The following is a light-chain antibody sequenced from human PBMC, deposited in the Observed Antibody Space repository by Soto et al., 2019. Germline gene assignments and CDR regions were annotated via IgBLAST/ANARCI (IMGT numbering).Light chain of an antibody. CDR2: GAS. Sequence: DIVMTQSPATLSVSPGERATLSCRASQSVRNNLAWYQQKPGQAPRLLIYGASTRATGIPARFSGTGFGTEFTLTISSLQSEDFAVYYCQQYNNWPRTFGQGTKVDIK. CDR1: QSVRNN. J-gene: IGKJ1*01. CDR3: QQYNNWPRT. V-gene: IGKV3-15*01.